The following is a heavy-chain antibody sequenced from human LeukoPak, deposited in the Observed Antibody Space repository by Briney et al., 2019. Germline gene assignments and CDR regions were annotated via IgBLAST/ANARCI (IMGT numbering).Heavy chain of an antibody. Sequence: SETLSLTCTVSGGSISSYYWSWIRQPPGKGLEWIGHIHYSGSTNYNPSLKSRVAISVDTSKNQFSLKLSSVTAADMAVYYCARRVWATTMSRDAFDIWGQGTMVTVSS. V-gene: IGHV4-59*01. CDR1: GGSISSYY. CDR3: ARRVWATTMSRDAFDI. D-gene: IGHD1-26*01. CDR2: IHYSGST. J-gene: IGHJ3*02.